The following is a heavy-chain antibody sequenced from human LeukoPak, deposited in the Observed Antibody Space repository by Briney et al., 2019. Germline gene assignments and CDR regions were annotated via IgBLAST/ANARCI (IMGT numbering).Heavy chain of an antibody. J-gene: IGHJ4*02. V-gene: IGHV1-69*05. CDR2: IIPIFGTA. D-gene: IGHD5-18*01. CDR1: GDTFSSYA. CDR3: ARGDYSYGSRY. Sequence: SVKVSCKAAGDTFSSYAISWVRQAPGQGLEWMGRIIPIFGTANYAQKFQGRVTITTDESTSTAYMELSSLRSEDTAVYYCARGDYSYGSRYWGQGTLVTVSS.